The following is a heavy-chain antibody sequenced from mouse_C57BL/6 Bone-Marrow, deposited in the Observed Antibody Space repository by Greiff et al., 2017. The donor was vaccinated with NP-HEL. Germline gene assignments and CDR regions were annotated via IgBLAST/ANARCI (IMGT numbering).Heavy chain of an antibody. D-gene: IGHD1-1*01. V-gene: IGHV2-6*03. Sequence: VQLQESGPGLVAPSQSLSITCTVSGFSLTSYGVHWVRQPPGKGLEWLVVIWSDGSTTYNSALKSSMSLSKDNSKSQVFLKMNSLQTDDTAMYYCARASITTVVDYAMDYWGQGTSVTVSS. CDR3: ARASITTVVDYAMDY. CDR2: IWSDGST. CDR1: GFSLTSYG. J-gene: IGHJ4*01.